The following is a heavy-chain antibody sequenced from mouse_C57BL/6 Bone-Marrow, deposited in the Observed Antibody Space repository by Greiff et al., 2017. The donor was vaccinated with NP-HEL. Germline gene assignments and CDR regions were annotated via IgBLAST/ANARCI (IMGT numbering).Heavy chain of an antibody. D-gene: IGHD2-12*01. V-gene: IGHV1-50*01. CDR3: ARAYSSRFAY. Sequence: VQLQQSGAELVKPGASVKLSCKASGYTFTSYWMQWVKQRPGQGLEWIGEIDPSDSYTNYNQKFKGKATLTVDTSSSTAYIQLSSLTSEDSAVYYCARAYSSRFAYWGQGTLVTVSA. CDR1: GYTFTSYW. J-gene: IGHJ3*01. CDR2: IDPSDSYT.